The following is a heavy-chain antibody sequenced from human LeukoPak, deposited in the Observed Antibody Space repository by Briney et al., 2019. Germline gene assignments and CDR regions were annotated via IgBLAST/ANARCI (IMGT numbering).Heavy chain of an antibody. D-gene: IGHD6-19*01. J-gene: IGHJ4*02. V-gene: IGHV3-11*01. CDR3: ASLGEQWLVQYLHY. Sequence: GGSLRLSCAASGLTFSDYFMSWIRQAPGKGLEWVSYISSSGSTIYYADSVKGRFTISRDNAKNSLYLQMNSLRAEDTAVYYCASLGEQWLVQYLHYWGQGTLVTVSS. CDR1: GLTFSDYF. CDR2: ISSSGSTI.